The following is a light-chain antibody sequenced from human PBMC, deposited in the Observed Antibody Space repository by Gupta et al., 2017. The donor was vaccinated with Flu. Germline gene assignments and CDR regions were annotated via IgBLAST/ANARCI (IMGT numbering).Light chain of an antibody. J-gene: IGKJ1*01. Sequence: THSPVTVSASPGERATISCLASQSVRRNLAWYQQKPGQAPRLLIYGASTRDTGIPARFSGSGSGKDFILTISSLQSEDFAVYYCQQDNNWPPWTFGQGTMVEIK. CDR1: QSVRRN. V-gene: IGKV3D-15*01. CDR2: GAS. CDR3: QQDNNWPPWT.